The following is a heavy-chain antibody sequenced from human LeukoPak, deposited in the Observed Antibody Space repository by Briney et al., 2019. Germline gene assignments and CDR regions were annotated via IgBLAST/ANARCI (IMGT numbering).Heavy chain of an antibody. D-gene: IGHD3-22*01. CDR1: GYSISSGHY. CDR2: MFHSGST. V-gene: IGHV4-38-2*02. J-gene: IGHJ4*02. CDR3: ARDTNGARGYYSDY. Sequence: SETLSLTCTVSGYSISSGHYWAWIRQSPEKGLEWIASMFHSGSTYYNPSLKSRVTISVDTSKNQFSLKLSSVTAADTAVYYCARDTNGARGYYSDYWGQGTLVTVSS.